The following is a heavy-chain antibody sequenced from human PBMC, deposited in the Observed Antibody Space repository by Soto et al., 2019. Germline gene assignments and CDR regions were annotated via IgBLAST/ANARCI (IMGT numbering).Heavy chain of an antibody. CDR2: INPMSRTA. V-gene: IGHV1-69*13. D-gene: IGHD2-21*01. Sequence: SVKVSCKASGDTSTTYVTSWVRQAPGQGPEWIGGINPMSRTAKYSEKYNGRVTITADEATRTAYLDLTSLRFEDTAVYFCARGTDCGSNCFFAGEYWGQGTLVTVSA. J-gene: IGHJ4*02. CDR3: ARGTDCGSNCFFAGEY. CDR1: GDTSTTYV.